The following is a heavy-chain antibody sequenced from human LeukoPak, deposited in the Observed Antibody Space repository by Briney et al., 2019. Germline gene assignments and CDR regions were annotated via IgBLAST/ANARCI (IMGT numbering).Heavy chain of an antibody. D-gene: IGHD3-22*01. CDR1: GGSFSGYY. V-gene: IGHV4-34*01. CDR3: ASPGRLEYYYDSSGYSRLRLNFDY. Sequence: PSETLSLTCAVYGGSFSGYYWSWIRQPPGKGLEWSGEINHSGSTNYNPSLKSRVTISVDTSKKQFSLKLSSLTAADTAVYYCASPGRLEYYYDSSGYSRLRLNFDYWGQGTLVTVSS. J-gene: IGHJ4*02. CDR2: INHSGST.